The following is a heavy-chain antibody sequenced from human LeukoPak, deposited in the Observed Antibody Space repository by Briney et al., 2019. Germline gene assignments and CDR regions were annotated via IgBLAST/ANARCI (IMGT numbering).Heavy chain of an antibody. J-gene: IGHJ6*03. CDR1: GGSVSDYY. V-gene: IGHV4-59*02. Sequence: PSETLSLTCTISGGSVSDYYWSWIRQSPGKGLERIGYIYYTGSTTYNPSLKSRVTMSADTSKNQFSLKLSSVTAADTAVYYCARDGCGGSCFHYYYYYMDVWGKGTTVTISS. D-gene: IGHD2-15*01. CDR3: ARDGCGGSCFHYYYYYMDV. CDR2: IYYTGST.